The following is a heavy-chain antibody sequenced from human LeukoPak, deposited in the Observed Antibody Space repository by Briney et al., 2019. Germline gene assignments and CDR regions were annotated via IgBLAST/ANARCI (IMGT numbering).Heavy chain of an antibody. J-gene: IGHJ5*02. Sequence: SETLSLTCTVSGGSISSYYRSWIRQPPGKGLEWIGYIYYSGSTNYNPSLKSRVTISVDTSKNQFSLKLSSVTAADTAVYYCARGVRIAAAGNWFDPWGQGTLVTVSS. D-gene: IGHD6-13*01. CDR2: IYYSGST. V-gene: IGHV4-59*12. CDR1: GGSISSYY. CDR3: ARGVRIAAAGNWFDP.